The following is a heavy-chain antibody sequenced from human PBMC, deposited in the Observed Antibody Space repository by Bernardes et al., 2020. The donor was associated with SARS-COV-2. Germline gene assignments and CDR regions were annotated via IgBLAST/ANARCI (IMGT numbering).Heavy chain of an antibody. Sequence: SETLSLTCSVSGGSISSSSYYWGWIRQPPGKGLEWIGSIYYSGNTYYNPSLMGRVTMSVNQFSLKLRSVTAADTAVYYCARHSSSSPDAFDIWGQGTMVTVSS. V-gene: IGHV4-39*01. CDR2: IYYSGNT. CDR3: ARHSSSSPDAFDI. D-gene: IGHD6-6*01. J-gene: IGHJ3*02. CDR1: GGSISSSSYY.